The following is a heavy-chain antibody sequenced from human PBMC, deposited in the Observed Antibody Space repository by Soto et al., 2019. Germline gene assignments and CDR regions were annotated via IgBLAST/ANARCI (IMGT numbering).Heavy chain of an antibody. CDR1: GGLFSSFA. CDR3: ARGGGPYVWFNEF. V-gene: IGHV1-69*13. J-gene: IGHJ4*02. CDR2: IIPVFGTT. Sequence: SVKVSCKDSGGLFSSFAISWVRQAPGQGLEWMGGIIPVFGTTNYAQKFQGRVTITADESTNTAYMELSSLTSDDTAMYYCARGGGPYVWFNEFWGQGTQVTV. D-gene: IGHD3-16*01.